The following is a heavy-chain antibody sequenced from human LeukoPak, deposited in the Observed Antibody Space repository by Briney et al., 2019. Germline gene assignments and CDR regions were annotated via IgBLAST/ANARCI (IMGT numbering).Heavy chain of an antibody. CDR3: ARVSHRSGSYLMKD. D-gene: IGHD1-26*01. CDR2: INPNSGGT. V-gene: IGHV1-2*02. CDR1: GYTFTGYY. Sequence: ASVKVSCKASGYTFTGYYMHWVRQAPGQGLEWMGWINPNSGGTNYAQKFQGRVTMTRDTSISTAYMELSRLRSDDTAVYYCARVSHRSGSYLMKDWGQGTLVTVSS. J-gene: IGHJ4*02.